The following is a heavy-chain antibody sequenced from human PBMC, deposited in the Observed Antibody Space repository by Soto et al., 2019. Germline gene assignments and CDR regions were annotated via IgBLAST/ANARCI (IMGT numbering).Heavy chain of an antibody. CDR2: ISVSGATI. CDR3: ARDRPYDATGLDY. D-gene: IGHD2-15*01. J-gene: IGHJ4*02. Sequence: PGGSLRLSCAASGFIFSDYYMTWVRQAPGKGLEWVAYISVSGATICYADSVEGRFTVSRDNAKNSVFLQMTSLRADDTAVYYCARDRPYDATGLDYWGQGTVVTVSS. CDR1: GFIFSDYY. V-gene: IGHV3-11*01.